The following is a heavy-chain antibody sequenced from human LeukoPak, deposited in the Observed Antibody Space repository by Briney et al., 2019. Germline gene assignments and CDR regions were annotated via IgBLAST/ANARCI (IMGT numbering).Heavy chain of an antibody. V-gene: IGHV3-21*04. CDR1: GFTFSSYS. CDR2: ISSSSSYI. CDR3: ARTLRYFDWLPWGDYYMDV. D-gene: IGHD3-9*01. J-gene: IGHJ6*03. Sequence: GGSLRLSCAAAGFTFSSYSMNWVRQAPGKGLEWVSSISSSSSYIYYADSVKGRFTISRDNAKNSLYLQMNSLRAEDTAVYYCARTLRYFDWLPWGDYYMDVWGKGTTVTISS.